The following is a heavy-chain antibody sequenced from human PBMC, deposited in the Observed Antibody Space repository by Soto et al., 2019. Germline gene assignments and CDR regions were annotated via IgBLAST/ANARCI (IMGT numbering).Heavy chain of an antibody. J-gene: IGHJ4*02. CDR3: ARGGRKSWGD. Sequence: QVQLQQWGAGLLQPSETLSLTCAVYGGSFSGYFWTWIRQSPGKGLEWIAEMNDSGSTHYNPSLKSRVTISLDTSKNQFSLKLSSVTAADTAVYYCARGGRKSWGDWGQGTLVSVSS. V-gene: IGHV4-34*01. CDR1: GGSFSGYF. D-gene: IGHD3-16*01. CDR2: MNDSGST.